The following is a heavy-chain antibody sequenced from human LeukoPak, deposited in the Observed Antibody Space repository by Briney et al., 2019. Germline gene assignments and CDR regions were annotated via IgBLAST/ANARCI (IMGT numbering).Heavy chain of an antibody. V-gene: IGHV1-46*01. Sequence: ASVKVSRKASGYTFTNYYIHWVRQAPGQGLEWMGVINPSGGSTTYAQKFQGRVTMTRDTSTSTLYMELRSLRSEDTAVYYCARDPRSTVTKSFHYYYGLDVWGTGTTVTVSS. CDR2: INPSGGST. D-gene: IGHD4-17*01. CDR3: ARDPRSTVTKSFHYYYGLDV. CDR1: GYTFTNYY. J-gene: IGHJ6*04.